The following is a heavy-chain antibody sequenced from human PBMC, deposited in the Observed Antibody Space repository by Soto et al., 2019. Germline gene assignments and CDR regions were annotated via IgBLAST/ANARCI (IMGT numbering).Heavy chain of an antibody. Sequence: QVRLVQSGAEVKKPGASVKVSCKTSGYIFASHDINWVRQASGQGLEWMGWMNPTSGNTGHAQKFQHTVTLTRDSTMKTADTERSSLRSEDTAVYYCTRRLSRWLKSEEDPMEDFAYWGQGTLVSVAS. CDR2: MNPTSGNT. J-gene: IGHJ4*02. CDR1: GYIFASHD. D-gene: IGHD3-16*02. V-gene: IGHV1-8*01. CDR3: TRRLSRWLKSEEDPMEDFAY.